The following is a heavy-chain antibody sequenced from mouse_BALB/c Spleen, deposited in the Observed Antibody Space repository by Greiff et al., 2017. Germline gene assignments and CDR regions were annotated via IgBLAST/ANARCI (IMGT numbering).Heavy chain of an antibody. D-gene: IGHD1-1*01. CDR2: ISSGSSTI. J-gene: IGHJ4*01. CDR1: GFTFSSFG. Sequence: EVKLVESGGGLVQPGGSRKLSCAASGFTFSSFGMHWVRQAPEKGLEWVAYISSGSSTIYYADTVKGRFTISRDNPKNTLFLQMTSLRSEDTAMYYCARSDGSSYYAMDYWGQGTSVTVSS. V-gene: IGHV5-17*02. CDR3: ARSDGSSYYAMDY.